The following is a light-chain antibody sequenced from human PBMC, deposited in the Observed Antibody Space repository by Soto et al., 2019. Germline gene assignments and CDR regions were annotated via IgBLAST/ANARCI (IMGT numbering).Light chain of an antibody. CDR3: QQYGSSPLT. CDR2: DAS. V-gene: IGKV3-11*01. Sequence: EIVLTQSPATLSSSPGERATISCRASQSVSSYLAWYQQKPGQAPRLLIYDASNRATGIPARFSGSGSGTDFTLTISSLEPEDFAVYYCQQYGSSPLTFGGGTKVDIK. J-gene: IGKJ4*01. CDR1: QSVSSY.